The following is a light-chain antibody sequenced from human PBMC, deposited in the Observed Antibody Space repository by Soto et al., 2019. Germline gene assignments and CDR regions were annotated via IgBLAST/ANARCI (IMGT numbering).Light chain of an antibody. CDR1: SSNIENNY. CDR3: ATWDISLSGGV. Sequence: QSVLTQPPSVSAAPGQKVTISCSGSSSNIENNYVSWYRQLPGTAPKLLIYENNKRPSGIPDRFSGSKSGTSATLGITGLETGDEADYYCATWDISLSGGVFGTGTKVTV. J-gene: IGLJ1*01. CDR2: ENN. V-gene: IGLV1-51*02.